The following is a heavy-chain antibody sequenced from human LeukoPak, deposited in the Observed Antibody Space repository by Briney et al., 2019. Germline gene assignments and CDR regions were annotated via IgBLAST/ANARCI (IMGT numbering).Heavy chain of an antibody. CDR3: ARWGLGYCSSTSCYDVVDY. CDR2: INPNSGGT. D-gene: IGHD2-2*01. J-gene: IGHJ4*02. CDR1: GYTFTGYY. V-gene: IGHV1-2*02. Sequence: GASVKVSCKASGYTFTGYYMHWVRQAPGQGLEWMGWINPNSGGTNYAQKFQGRVTMTRDTSISTAYMELSRLRSDGTAVYYCARWGLGYCSSTSCYDVVDYWGQGTLVTVSS.